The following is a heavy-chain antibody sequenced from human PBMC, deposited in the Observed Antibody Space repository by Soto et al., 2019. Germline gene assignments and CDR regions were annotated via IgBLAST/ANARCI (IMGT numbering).Heavy chain of an antibody. CDR3: TGRSPNWGFDS. V-gene: IGHV1-8*01. CDR1: GYTFTSYD. J-gene: IGHJ5*01. CDR2: MSPKTANT. Sequence: ASVKVSCKASGYTFTSYDINWVRQTAGQGLEWMGWMSPKTANTGYAQKFQGRVTMIRSTSISTAYMELSSLTSEDTLVYYWTGRSPNWGFDSWGEGSPVTVSS. D-gene: IGHD2-8*01.